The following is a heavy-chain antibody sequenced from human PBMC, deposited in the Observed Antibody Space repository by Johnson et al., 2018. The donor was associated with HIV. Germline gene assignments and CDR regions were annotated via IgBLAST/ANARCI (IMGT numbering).Heavy chain of an antibody. J-gene: IGHJ3*02. CDR3: AKDRGYIVIDAFDM. V-gene: IGHV3-30*02. Sequence: QVQLVESGGGLVQPGGSLRLSCAASGFTFSSYGMHWVRQAPGKGLEWVAVIWYAGSNKYYADSVKGRFTISRDNSKTTLYLQRNSLRAEDTDLYYCAKDRGYIVIDAFDMWGRGTLVTVSS. CDR1: GFTFSSYG. D-gene: IGHD5/OR15-5a*01. CDR2: IWYAGSNK.